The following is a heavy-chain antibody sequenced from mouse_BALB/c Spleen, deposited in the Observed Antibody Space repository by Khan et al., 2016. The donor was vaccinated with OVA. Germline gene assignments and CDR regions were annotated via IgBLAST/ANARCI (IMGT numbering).Heavy chain of an antibody. CDR3: SRRYYYGHWYFDV. CDR2: LSYSGST. D-gene: IGHD1-1*01. Sequence: EVQLQESGPGLVKPSQSLSLTCTVTGYSITSDYAWNWIRQFPGNKLEWMGYLSYSGSTGYNPSLKSRLSLTRDTSNKQFFLQLNSVTTEDTATYYCSRRYYYGHWYFDVWGAGTTVTVSS. V-gene: IGHV3-2*02. CDR1: GYSITSDYA. J-gene: IGHJ1*01.